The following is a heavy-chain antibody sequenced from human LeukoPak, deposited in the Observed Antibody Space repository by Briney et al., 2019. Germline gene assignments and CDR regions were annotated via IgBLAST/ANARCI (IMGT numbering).Heavy chain of an antibody. CDR3: ARLLRAYNWFDP. Sequence: SETLSLTCTVSGDSISSSSYYWGWIRQPPGKGLEWIGSIYYSGNTYYNPSLKSRVSISVDTSKNQFTLKLSSVTAADTAVYYCARLLRAYNWFDPRGQGTLVTVSS. CDR2: IYYSGNT. J-gene: IGHJ5*02. CDR1: GDSISSSSYY. V-gene: IGHV4-39*01.